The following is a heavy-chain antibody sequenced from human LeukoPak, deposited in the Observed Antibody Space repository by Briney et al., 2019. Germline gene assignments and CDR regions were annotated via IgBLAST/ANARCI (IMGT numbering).Heavy chain of an antibody. CDR1: GFTFDDYA. J-gene: IGHJ4*02. CDR2: ISWNSGSI. CDR3: AKLGSEVTYYYDSSGYSYYDY. D-gene: IGHD3-22*01. V-gene: IGHV3-9*01. Sequence: PGGSLRLSCAASGFTFDDYAMHWVRQAPGKGLERVSGISWNSGSIGYADSVKGRFTISRDNAKNSLYLQMNSLRAEDTALYYCAKLGSEVTYYYDSSGYSYYDYWGQGTLVTVSS.